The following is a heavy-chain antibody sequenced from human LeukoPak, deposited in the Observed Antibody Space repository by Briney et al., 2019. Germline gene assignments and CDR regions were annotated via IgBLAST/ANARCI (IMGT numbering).Heavy chain of an antibody. Sequence: ALRLSCAGSGFTFSSYGMHWVRQARGKGVEGVAVISYDGSNKYYADSVKGGFTISRDNSKNTLYLQMNSLRAEDTAVYYCAKRYCSSTSCYTDDYWGQGTLVTVSS. V-gene: IGHV3-30*18. CDR2: ISYDGSNK. D-gene: IGHD2-2*02. CDR3: AKRYCSSTSCYTDDY. CDR1: GFTFSSYG. J-gene: IGHJ4*02.